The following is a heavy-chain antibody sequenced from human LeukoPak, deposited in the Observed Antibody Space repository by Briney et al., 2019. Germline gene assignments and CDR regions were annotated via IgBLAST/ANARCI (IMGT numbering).Heavy chain of an antibody. J-gene: IGHJ4*02. CDR1: GFSFSSYG. Sequence: GGSLRLSCAASGFSFSSYGMHWVRQAPGQGLVWVSRINPDGTSTNYADSVKGRFTISRDNAWNTLYLQMSSPRVEDTAIYYCVRGTNDWTGIDYWGQGTLVTVSS. V-gene: IGHV3-74*01. CDR2: INPDGTST. CDR3: VRGTNDWTGIDY. D-gene: IGHD2-8*01.